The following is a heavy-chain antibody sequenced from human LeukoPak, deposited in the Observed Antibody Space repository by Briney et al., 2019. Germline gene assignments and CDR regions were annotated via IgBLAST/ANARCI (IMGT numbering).Heavy chain of an antibody. J-gene: IGHJ4*02. CDR1: GYTFTGYY. CDR3: AREQQLGSFDY. CDR2: INPNSGGT. D-gene: IGHD6-13*01. V-gene: IGHV1-2*06. Sequence: ASVKVSCKASGYTFTGYYMHWVRQAPGQGLEWMGRINPNSGGTNYAQKFQGRVTMTRDTSISTAYMELSRLTSDDTAVYYCAREQQLGSFDYWGQGTLVTVSS.